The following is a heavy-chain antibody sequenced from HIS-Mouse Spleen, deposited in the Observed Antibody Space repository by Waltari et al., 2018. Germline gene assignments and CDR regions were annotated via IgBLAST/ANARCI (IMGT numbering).Heavy chain of an antibody. J-gene: IGHJ4*02. CDR3: ARGPDSGSSLSPDY. Sequence: EVQLVESGGGLVRPGGSLRLSCAASGFTFSTYSMNWVLQAPGKGLEWVSSISSSSSYIYYADSVKGRFTISRDNAKNSLYLQMNSLRAEDTAVYYCARGPDSGSSLSPDYWGQGTLVTVSS. CDR2: ISSSSSYI. D-gene: IGHD1-26*01. V-gene: IGHV3-21*01. CDR1: GFTFSTYS.